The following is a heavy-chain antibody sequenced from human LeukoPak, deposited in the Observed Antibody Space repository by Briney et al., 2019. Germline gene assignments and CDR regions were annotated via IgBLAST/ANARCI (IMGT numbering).Heavy chain of an antibody. Sequence: GGSLRLSCVVSGLTFSDYWMSWVRQAPGKGLEWVGNIKQDGSETYYGDSVKGRSTISRDNAKKSLYLQMNNLRAEDTAVYYCARHLTFFDYWGQGALVSVSS. D-gene: IGHD4/OR15-4a*01. CDR1: GLTFSDYW. V-gene: IGHV3-7*01. CDR2: IKQDGSET. J-gene: IGHJ4*02. CDR3: ARHLTFFDY.